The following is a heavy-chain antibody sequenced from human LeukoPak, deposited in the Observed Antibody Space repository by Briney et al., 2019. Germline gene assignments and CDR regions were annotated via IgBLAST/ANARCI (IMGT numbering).Heavy chain of an antibody. D-gene: IGHD6-19*01. Sequence: PSETLSLTCTVSGGSISSSSYFWGWIRQPPGKGLEWIGGIFYSGSTYYNPSLKSRVTISVDTSKNQFPLKLSSVTAADTAVYYCARWGSGLSFRWFDPWGQGTLVTVSS. CDR1: GGSISSSSYF. V-gene: IGHV4-39*06. CDR3: ARWGSGLSFRWFDP. J-gene: IGHJ5*02. CDR2: IFYSGST.